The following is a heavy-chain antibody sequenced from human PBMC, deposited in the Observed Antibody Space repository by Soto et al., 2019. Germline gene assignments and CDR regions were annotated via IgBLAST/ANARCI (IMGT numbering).Heavy chain of an antibody. CDR2: IYWDDDK. D-gene: IGHD2-15*01. CDR3: AHSHLLLVVPGTKINWFDP. Sequence: QITLKESGPPLLKPTQTLTLTCTFSGFSLSTSGVAVAWIRQPPGKALEWLALIYWDDDKRYSPSLKSRLTITKDTSKNQVVLKMTNMDPADTATYYCAHSHLLLVVPGTKINWFDPWGQGTLVTVSS. J-gene: IGHJ5*02. CDR1: GFSLSTSGVA. V-gene: IGHV2-5*02.